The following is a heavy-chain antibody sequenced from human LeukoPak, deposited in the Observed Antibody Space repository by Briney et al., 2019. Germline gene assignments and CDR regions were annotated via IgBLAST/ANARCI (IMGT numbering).Heavy chain of an antibody. Sequence: PSETLYLTCTVSGGSISSYYWSWIRQPPGKGLEWIGYIYYSGSTNYNPSLKSRVTISVDTSKNQFSLKLSSVTAADTAVYYCARENYYGSGNFDYWGQGTLVTVSS. D-gene: IGHD3-10*01. CDR1: GGSISSYY. CDR3: ARENYYGSGNFDY. J-gene: IGHJ4*02. CDR2: IYYSGST. V-gene: IGHV4-59*01.